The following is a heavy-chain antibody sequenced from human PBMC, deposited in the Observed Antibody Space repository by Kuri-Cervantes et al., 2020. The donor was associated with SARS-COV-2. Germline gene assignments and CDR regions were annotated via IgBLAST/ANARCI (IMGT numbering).Heavy chain of an antibody. CDR3: ARERYYSGHYGMDV. V-gene: IGHV3-48*01. Sequence: GESLKISCAASGFIFSGYCMNWVRQAPGKGLEWVSYIGSSSSIIYYADSMKGRFTISRDNAKNSLSLQMNSLRAEDTAVYYCARERYYSGHYGMDVWGQGTTVTVSS. CDR2: IGSSSSII. J-gene: IGHJ6*02. D-gene: IGHD3-10*01. CDR1: GFIFSGYC.